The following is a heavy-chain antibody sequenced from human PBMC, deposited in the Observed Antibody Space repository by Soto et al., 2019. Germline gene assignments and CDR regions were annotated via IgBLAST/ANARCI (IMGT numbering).Heavy chain of an antibody. V-gene: IGHV1-69*04. CDR2: IIPILGIA. D-gene: IGHD3-22*01. Sequence: SVKVSCKASGGTFSSYTISWVRQAPGQGLEWMGRIIPILGIANYAQKFQGRVTITADKSTSTAYMELSSLRSEDTAVYYCARDGYYDSITPDYWGQGTLVTVSS. CDR3: ARDGYYDSITPDY. CDR1: GGTFSSYT. J-gene: IGHJ4*02.